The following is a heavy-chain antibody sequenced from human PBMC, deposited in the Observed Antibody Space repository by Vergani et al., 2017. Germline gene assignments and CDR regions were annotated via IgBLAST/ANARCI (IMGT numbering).Heavy chain of an antibody. J-gene: IGHJ6*02. V-gene: IGHV5-51*01. Sequence: EVKLVQSGVEVKKPGESLKISCKGSGYRFTSYWIAWVRQMPGKGLEWMGIIFPTDSETKYSPSFQGQVTMSVDQSISTAYLQWDSLKASDTAMSFCARTGNPYYYYGIDVWGQGTTVTVS. CDR2: IFPTDSET. CDR3: ARTGNPYYYYGIDV. CDR1: GYRFTSYW.